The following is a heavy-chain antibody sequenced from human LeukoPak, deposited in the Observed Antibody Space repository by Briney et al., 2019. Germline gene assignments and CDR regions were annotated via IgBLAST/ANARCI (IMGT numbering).Heavy chain of an antibody. Sequence: PGGSLRLSCAASGFTFSSYWMSWVRQAPGKGLEWVANIKQDGSEKYYVDSVKGRFTISRDNSKNTLYLQMNSLTAEDTAVYYCARHVWFGEHNGHENWFDPWGQGTLVIVSS. J-gene: IGHJ5*02. V-gene: IGHV3-7*01. CDR2: IKQDGSEK. D-gene: IGHD3-10*01. CDR1: GFTFSSYW. CDR3: ARHVWFGEHNGHENWFDP.